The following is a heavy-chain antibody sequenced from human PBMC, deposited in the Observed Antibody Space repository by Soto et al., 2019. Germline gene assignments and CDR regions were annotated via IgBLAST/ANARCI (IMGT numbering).Heavy chain of an antibody. CDR2: ISPLFSTT. CDR1: GDLFNNYA. V-gene: IGHV1-69*01. CDR3: AASSSVAAAGYFKF. Sequence: QVQLVQSGAEVKEPGSSGKVSCKATGDLFNNYAFNWVRQAPGQGLEWMGRISPLFSTTNYALTYQGLVTISADELTTIVYLEVSNLESEDTAMYYCAASSSVAAAGYFKFWGQGTLFTVSP. D-gene: IGHD6-13*01. J-gene: IGHJ4*02.